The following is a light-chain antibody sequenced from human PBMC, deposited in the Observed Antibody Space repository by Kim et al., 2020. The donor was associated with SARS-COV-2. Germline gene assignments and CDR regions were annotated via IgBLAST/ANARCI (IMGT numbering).Light chain of an antibody. V-gene: IGKV1D-13*01. CDR2: DAS. J-gene: IGKJ2*01. Sequence: SASVGDRVNITCRASQGISSALAWYQQKPGKPPNLLMYDASTLVSGVPARFSGSGSGTDFTLTISSLQPEDFATYYCQHFNNYPYTFGQGTKLEI. CDR1: QGISSA. CDR3: QHFNNYPYT.